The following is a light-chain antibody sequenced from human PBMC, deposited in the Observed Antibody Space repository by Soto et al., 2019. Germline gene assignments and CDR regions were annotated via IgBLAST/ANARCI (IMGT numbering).Light chain of an antibody. CDR3: MQALQTWT. J-gene: IGKJ1*01. V-gene: IGKV2-28*01. Sequence: DIVMTQSPLSLPVTPGEPASISCRSSQSLLHSNGYNYLDWYLQKPGQSPQLLIYLRSNRASGVPDRFSGSGSGTDFTLKISSVEAEDVGVYYCMQALQTWTFGQGTKVEIK. CDR2: LRS. CDR1: QSLLHSNGYNY.